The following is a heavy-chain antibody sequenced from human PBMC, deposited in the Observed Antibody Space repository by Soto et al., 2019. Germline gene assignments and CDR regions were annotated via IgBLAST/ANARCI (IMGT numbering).Heavy chain of an antibody. CDR3: ARDGYHSPYGDYGRGDI. J-gene: IGHJ3*02. CDR1: GFTFSSYG. D-gene: IGHD4-17*01. CDR2: IWYDGSNK. V-gene: IGHV3-33*01. Sequence: PGGSLRLSCAASGFTFSSYGMHWVRQAPGKGLEWVAVIWYDGSNKYYADSVKGRFTISRDNSKNTLYLQMNSLRAEDTAVYYCARDGYHSPYGDYGRGDIWAQGTMVTVSS.